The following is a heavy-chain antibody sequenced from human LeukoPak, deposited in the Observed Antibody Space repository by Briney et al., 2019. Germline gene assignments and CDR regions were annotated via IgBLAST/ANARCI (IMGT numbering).Heavy chain of an antibody. CDR3: ARGQGLQLKSGSDY. CDR2: IRSSSTTI. Sequence: PGGSLRLSCAASGFTFSSYSMNWVRQAPGKGLEWVSYIRSSSTTIYYADSVKGRFTISRDNAKNSLFLQMNSPRAEDTAVYYCARGQGLQLKSGSDYWGQGTLVTVSS. CDR1: GFTFSSYS. D-gene: IGHD5-24*01. V-gene: IGHV3-48*04. J-gene: IGHJ4*02.